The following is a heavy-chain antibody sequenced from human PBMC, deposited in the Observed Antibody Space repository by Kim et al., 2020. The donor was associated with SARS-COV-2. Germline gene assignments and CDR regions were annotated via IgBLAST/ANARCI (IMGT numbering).Heavy chain of an antibody. CDR1: GDSITSGGYY. J-gene: IGHJ4*02. CDR3: ARDDSVGGFEY. V-gene: IGHV4-31*03. CDR2: IYYGGNT. D-gene: IGHD1-26*01. Sequence: SETLSLTCTVSGDSITSGGYYWNWIRQQPGKGLEWIGSIYYGGNTHYIPSLKSRLTISVDTSKNHFSLNLNSATAADAAVYYWARDDSVGGFEYWGQGILDTV.